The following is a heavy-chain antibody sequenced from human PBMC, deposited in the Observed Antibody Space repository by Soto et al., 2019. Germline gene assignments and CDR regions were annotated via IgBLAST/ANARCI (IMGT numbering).Heavy chain of an antibody. Sequence: EVQLVESGGGLVKPGGSLRLSFAASGLTFSSYSMNWVRQAPGKGLEWVSSISSSSSYIYYADSVKGRFTISRDNAKNSLYLQMNSLRAEDTAVYYCARDQVAGTRYFDLWGRGTLVTVSS. CDR3: ARDQVAGTRYFDL. CDR2: ISSSSSYI. V-gene: IGHV3-21*01. CDR1: GLTFSSYS. J-gene: IGHJ2*01. D-gene: IGHD6-19*01.